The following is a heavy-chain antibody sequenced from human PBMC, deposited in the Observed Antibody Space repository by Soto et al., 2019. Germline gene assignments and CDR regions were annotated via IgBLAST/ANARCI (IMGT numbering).Heavy chain of an antibody. J-gene: IGHJ4*02. CDR3: ARLSGDRYYFDY. CDR1: GFTFSSYA. Sequence: VQLVESGGGLVKPGGSLRLSCAASGFTFSSYAISWVRQAPGQGLEWMGGIIPIFGTANYAQKFQGRVTITADESTSTAYMELSSLRSEDTAVYYCARLSGDRYYFDYWGQGTLVTVSS. V-gene: IGHV1-69*01. CDR2: IIPIFGTA. D-gene: IGHD3-10*01.